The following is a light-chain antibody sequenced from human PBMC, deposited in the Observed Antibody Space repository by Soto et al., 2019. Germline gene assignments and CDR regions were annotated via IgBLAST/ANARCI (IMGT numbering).Light chain of an antibody. Sequence: SYELTQPPSVSVAPGQTARITCGGTNIGSKSVHWYQQKPGQAPVLVVYDDSDRPSGIPERFSGSNSGNTATLTISRVEAGDEADYYCQVWDSSSDHSYVVFGGGTKVTVL. CDR2: DDS. J-gene: IGLJ2*01. V-gene: IGLV3-21*02. CDR3: QVWDSSSDHSYVV. CDR1: NIGSKS.